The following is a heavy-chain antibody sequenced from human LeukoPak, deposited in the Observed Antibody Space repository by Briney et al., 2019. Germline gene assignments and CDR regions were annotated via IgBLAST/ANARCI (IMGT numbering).Heavy chain of an antibody. CDR2: INPSGGST. CDR1: GYTFTSYY. D-gene: IGHD6-19*01. CDR3: ARGYSSGLSAFDI. J-gene: IGHJ3*02. Sequence: GASVKVSCKASGYTFTSYYMHWVRQAPGQGLEWMGIINPSGGSTSYAQKFQGRVTITADKSTSTAYMELSSLRSEDTAVYYCARGYSSGLSAFDIWGQGTMVTVSS. V-gene: IGHV1-46*01.